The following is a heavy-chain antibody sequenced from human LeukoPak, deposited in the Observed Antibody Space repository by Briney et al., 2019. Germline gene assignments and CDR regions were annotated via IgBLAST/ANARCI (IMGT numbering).Heavy chain of an antibody. CDR3: AKDWAYSMDV. CDR2: INSDGSST. Sequence: GGSLRLSCAASGFTFSSSWMHWVRQAPGKGLVWVSRINSDGSSTSYADSVKGRFTISRDNGKNTVYLQMNSLRAEGTAVYYCAKDWAYSMDVWGKGTTVTVSS. J-gene: IGHJ6*04. D-gene: IGHD3-16*01. CDR1: GFTFSSSW. V-gene: IGHV3-74*01.